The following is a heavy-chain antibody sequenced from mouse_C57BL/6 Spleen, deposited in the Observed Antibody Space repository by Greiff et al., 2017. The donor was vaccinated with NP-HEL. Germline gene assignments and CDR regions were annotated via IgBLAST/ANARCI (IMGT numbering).Heavy chain of an antibody. J-gene: IGHJ4*01. CDR3: ASSYYSNYGGAMDY. CDR1: GYAFSSSW. V-gene: IGHV1-82*01. CDR2: IYPGDGDT. Sequence: VKLMESGPELVKPGASVKISCKASGYAFSSSWMNWVKQRPGKGLEWIGRIYPGDGDTNYNGKFKGKATLTADKSSSTAYMQLSSLTSEDSAVYFCASSYYSNYGGAMDYWGQGTSVTVSS. D-gene: IGHD2-5*01.